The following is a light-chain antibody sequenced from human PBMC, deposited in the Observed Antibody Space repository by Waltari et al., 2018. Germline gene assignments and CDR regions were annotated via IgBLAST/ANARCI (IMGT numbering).Light chain of an antibody. J-gene: IGLJ2*01. CDR1: NSNVGANS. V-gene: IGLV1-47*01. CDR2: GNN. CDR3: ATWDDRLTAV. Sequence: QSILTQPPSASGTPGRTVTISCSGSNSNVGANSVCWYQQLPGTAPKLPIFGNNQRPSGVPDRFSGSKSGTSASLAIRGLRSEDEADYYCATWDDRLTAVFGGGTKLTVL.